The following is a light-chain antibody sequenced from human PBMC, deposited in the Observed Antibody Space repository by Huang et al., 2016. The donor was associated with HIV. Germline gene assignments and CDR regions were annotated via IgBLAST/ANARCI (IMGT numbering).Light chain of an antibody. CDR3: QETYSIPYT. V-gene: IGKV1-39*01. Sequence: DIQMTQSPSSLSASVGDRVTITCRASQGISSYLNWYKQKPGKAPKLLIYAASTLQSGVPSRFSGSGSGTDFTLTISSLQPADSATYYCQETYSIPYTFGQGTKLEIK. J-gene: IGKJ2*01. CDR2: AAS. CDR1: QGISSY.